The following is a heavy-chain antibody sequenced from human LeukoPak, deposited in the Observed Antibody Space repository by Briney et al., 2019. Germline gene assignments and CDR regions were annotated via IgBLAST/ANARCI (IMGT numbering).Heavy chain of an antibody. J-gene: IGHJ2*01. CDR3: ASSYSSDGYFDF. CDR1: GYSLTNHW. Sequence: GQSLKISCQDSGYSLTNHWISWARQMPGKGLEWLGRIRPSDSYTNYSPSFQGDVTISADKSISTAYLQWSSLKASDTAIYYCASSYSSDGYFDFWGRGTLVTVSS. V-gene: IGHV5-10-1*01. CDR2: IRPSDSYT. D-gene: IGHD6-19*01.